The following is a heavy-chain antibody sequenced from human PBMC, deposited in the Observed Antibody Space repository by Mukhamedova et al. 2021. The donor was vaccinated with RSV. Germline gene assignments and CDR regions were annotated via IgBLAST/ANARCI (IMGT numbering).Heavy chain of an antibody. CDR2: SGST. V-gene: IGHV4-59*09. CDR3: VRGGDNGNWRYYFDF. Sequence: SGSTSYSPSLKSRVTISIDTSKSQFSLKLTSVTAADSAVYYCVRGGDNGNWRYYFDFWGQGTLVTVSS. D-gene: IGHD4/OR15-4a*01. J-gene: IGHJ4*02.